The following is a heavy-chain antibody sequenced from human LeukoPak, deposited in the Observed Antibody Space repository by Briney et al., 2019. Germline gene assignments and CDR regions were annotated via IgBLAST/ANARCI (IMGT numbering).Heavy chain of an antibody. CDR1: EFTFSTSW. D-gene: IGHD3-22*01. CDR2: INSDGKST. CDR3: VRDMGYYDKV. Sequence: GGSLRLSCAASEFTFSTSWMHWVRQAPGKGLVWVSRINSDGKSTNYADSVKGRFTISRDNAKNTLYLQMNSLRTEDTAVYYCVRDMGYYDKVWGQGTLVTVSS. J-gene: IGHJ4*02. V-gene: IGHV3-74*01.